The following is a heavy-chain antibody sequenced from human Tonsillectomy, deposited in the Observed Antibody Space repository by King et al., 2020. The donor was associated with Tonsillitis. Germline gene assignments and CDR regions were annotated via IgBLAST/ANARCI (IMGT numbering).Heavy chain of an antibody. J-gene: IGHJ4*02. CDR3: AKKAPDTLTGYWDS. CDR2: VRYDGTNT. D-gene: IGHD3-9*01. CDR1: GFTFNIYG. V-gene: IGHV3-30*02. Sequence: VQLVESGGGVVQPGGSLRLSCAASGFTFNIYGMHWVRQAPGKGLEWVAYVRYDGTNTYYADSVKGRFIISRDNSKNMMYLQMNSLKTEDTAVYYSAKKAPDTLTGYWDSWGQGALVTVSS.